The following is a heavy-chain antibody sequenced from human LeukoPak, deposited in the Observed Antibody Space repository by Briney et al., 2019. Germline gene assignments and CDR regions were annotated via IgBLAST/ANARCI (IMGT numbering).Heavy chain of an antibody. V-gene: IGHV4-38-2*01. D-gene: IGHD4-17*01. Sequence: TSETLSLTCAVSDYSISNAYYWGWIRRPPGKGLEWIGSISHGGSTHYNASLKSRVTISLEASKNQFSLRLSSVTAADTAVYYCARQDYGDYAVHAFDIWGQGTMVTVSS. CDR1: DYSISNAYY. J-gene: IGHJ3*02. CDR3: ARQDYGDYAVHAFDI. CDR2: ISHGGST.